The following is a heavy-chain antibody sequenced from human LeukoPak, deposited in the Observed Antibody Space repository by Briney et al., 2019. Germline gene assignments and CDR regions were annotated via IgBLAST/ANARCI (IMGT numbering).Heavy chain of an antibody. Sequence: SETLSLTCTVSGDSISNDYWSWIRQPPGKGLEWSGYIYNSGSTNYNPSLKNRVTTSVDTSKKQFSLKLSSVTAADTAVYYCARSGTVTTFYYYYDMDVWGKGTTVTVCS. CDR2: IYNSGST. J-gene: IGHJ6*03. CDR1: GDSISNDY. D-gene: IGHD4-17*01. V-gene: IGHV4-59*01. CDR3: ARSGTVTTFYYYYDMDV.